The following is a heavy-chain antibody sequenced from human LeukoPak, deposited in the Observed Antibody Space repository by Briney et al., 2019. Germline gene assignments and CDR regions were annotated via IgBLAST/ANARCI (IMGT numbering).Heavy chain of an antibody. CDR3: ARDRRAVAGISYYFDY. Sequence: ASVKVSYKASGYTFTGYYMHWVRQAPGQGLEWMGWINPNSGGTNYAQKFQGRVTMTRDTSISTAYMELSRLRSDDTAVYYCARDRRAVAGISYYFDYWGQGTLVTVSS. CDR2: INPNSGGT. CDR1: GYTFTGYY. J-gene: IGHJ4*02. V-gene: IGHV1-2*02. D-gene: IGHD6-19*01.